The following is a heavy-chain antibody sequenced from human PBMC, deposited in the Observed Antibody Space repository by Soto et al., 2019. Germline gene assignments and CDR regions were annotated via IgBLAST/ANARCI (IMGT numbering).Heavy chain of an antibody. J-gene: IGHJ6*02. CDR1: GYTFTSYA. D-gene: IGHD6-6*01. CDR3: ARVLSSSSFYYYYGMDV. Sequence: SVKVSFKASGYTFTSYAMHWVRQAPGQRLEWMGWINAGNGNTKYSQKFQGRVTITRDTSASTAYMELSSLRSEDTAVYYCARVLSSSSFYYYYGMDVWGQGTTVTVSS. CDR2: INAGNGNT. V-gene: IGHV1-3*01.